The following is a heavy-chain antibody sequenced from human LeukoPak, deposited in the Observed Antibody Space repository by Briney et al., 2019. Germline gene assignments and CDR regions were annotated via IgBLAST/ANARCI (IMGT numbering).Heavy chain of an antibody. D-gene: IGHD2-2*01. CDR1: GYTLTELS. J-gene: IGHJ4*02. V-gene: IGHV1-24*01. CDR2: FDPEDGET. Sequence: GASVKVSCKVSGYTLTELSMHWVRQAPGKGLEWMGRFDPEDGETIYAQKFQGRVTMTADTSADTAYMELSSLRSEDTAVYYCARDTGTKYQHNYWGQGTLVTVSS. CDR3: ARDTGTKYQHNY.